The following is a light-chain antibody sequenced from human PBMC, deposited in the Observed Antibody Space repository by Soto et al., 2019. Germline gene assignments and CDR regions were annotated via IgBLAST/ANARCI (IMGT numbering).Light chain of an antibody. CDR3: QPYNNWPLT. J-gene: IGKJ4*01. CDR1: QSVSSH. V-gene: IGKV3-11*01. CDR2: DAS. Sequence: EIVLTQSPATLSLSPGERATVSCRASQSVSSHLAWYQQKRGQAPRLLIYDASSRASGIPARFSGSGSGTDFTLTISSLEPEDFAVYYCQPYNNWPLTFGGGTKV.